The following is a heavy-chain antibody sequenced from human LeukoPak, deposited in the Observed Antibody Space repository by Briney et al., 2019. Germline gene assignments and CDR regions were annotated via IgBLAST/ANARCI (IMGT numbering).Heavy chain of an antibody. V-gene: IGHV6-1*01. Sequence: SQTLSLTCAISGDSVSSNSAAWNWIRQSPSRGLEWLGRTYYRSKWYNDYAVSVKSRITISPDTSKNQFSLQLNSVTPEDTAVYYCARDIGIAAAGDLYYFDYWGQGTLVTVSS. CDR1: GDSVSSNSAA. J-gene: IGHJ4*02. CDR2: TYYRSKWYN. D-gene: IGHD6-13*01. CDR3: ARDIGIAAAGDLYYFDY.